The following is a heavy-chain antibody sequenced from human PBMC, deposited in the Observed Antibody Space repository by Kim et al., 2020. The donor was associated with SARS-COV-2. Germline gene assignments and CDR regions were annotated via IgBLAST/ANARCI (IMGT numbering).Heavy chain of an antibody. Sequence: GGSLRLSCAASGFTFSSYAMSWVRQAPGKGLEWVSAISGSGGSTYYADSVKGRFTISRDNSKNTLYLQMNSLRAEDTAVYYCAKDLIKWSGSTNWFDPWGQGTLVTVSS. CDR1: GFTFSSYA. CDR2: ISGSGGST. V-gene: IGHV3-23*01. CDR3: AKDLIKWSGSTNWFDP. J-gene: IGHJ5*02. D-gene: IGHD3-16*01.